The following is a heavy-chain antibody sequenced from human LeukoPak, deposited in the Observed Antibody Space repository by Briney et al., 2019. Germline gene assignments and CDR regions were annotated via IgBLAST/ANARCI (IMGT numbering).Heavy chain of an antibody. Sequence: GGSLRLSCAASGFTFSSYWMHWVRQAPGKGLVWVSRINTDGSGTSYADSVKGRFTISRDNAKNTLYLQMNSLRAEDTAVYYCARDFPPWGGPARYFDYWGQGTLVTVSS. CDR1: GFTFSSYW. D-gene: IGHD3-16*01. CDR2: INTDGSGT. V-gene: IGHV3-74*01. CDR3: ARDFPPWGGPARYFDY. J-gene: IGHJ4*02.